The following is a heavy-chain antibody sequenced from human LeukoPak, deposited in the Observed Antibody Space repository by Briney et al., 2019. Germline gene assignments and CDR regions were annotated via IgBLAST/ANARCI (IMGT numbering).Heavy chain of an antibody. CDR1: GYTFTSYG. V-gene: IGHV1-18*01. CDR2: ISAYNGNT. D-gene: IGHD5/OR15-5a*01. CDR3: ARVERSLVFTITTLYYYYMDV. J-gene: IGHJ6*03. Sequence: GESLKISCKASGYTFTSYGISWVRQAPGQGLEWMGWISAYNGNTNYAQKLQGRVTMTTDTSTSTAYMELRSLRSDDTAVYYCARVERSLVFTITTLYYYYMDVWGKGTTVTVSS.